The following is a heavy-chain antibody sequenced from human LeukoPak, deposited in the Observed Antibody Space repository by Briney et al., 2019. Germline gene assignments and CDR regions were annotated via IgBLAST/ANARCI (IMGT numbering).Heavy chain of an antibody. D-gene: IGHD5-18*01. CDR1: GFTFDDYA. CDR2: INTDGSST. V-gene: IGHV3-74*01. J-gene: IGHJ4*02. Sequence: GSLRLSCAASGFTFDDYAMHWVRQAPGKGLVWVSRINTDGSSTSYADSVKGRFTISRDNAKNTLYLQMNSLRAEDTAVYYCASVRGYSYGQDYWGQGTLVTVSS. CDR3: ASVRGYSYGQDY.